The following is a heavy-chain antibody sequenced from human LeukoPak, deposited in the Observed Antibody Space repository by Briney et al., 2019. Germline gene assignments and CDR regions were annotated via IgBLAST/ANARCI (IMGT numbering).Heavy chain of an antibody. J-gene: IGHJ4*02. D-gene: IGHD6-13*01. Sequence: SGGSLRLSCAASGFTFSNYWMSWVRQAPGRGLEWVANIKEDGSEKNYVDSVKGRFTISRDNAKNSLYLQMNSLRAGDTAIYYCARDWGAAGLWDYWGQGTLVTVSS. CDR1: GFTFSNYW. CDR3: ARDWGAAGLWDY. CDR2: IKEDGSEK. V-gene: IGHV3-7*05.